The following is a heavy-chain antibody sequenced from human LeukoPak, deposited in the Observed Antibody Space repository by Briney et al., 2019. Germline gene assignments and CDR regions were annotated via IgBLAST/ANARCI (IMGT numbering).Heavy chain of an antibody. CDR2: ISSSSDAI. V-gene: IGHV3-48*02. CDR1: GFTFDDYG. Sequence: GGSLRLSCAASGFTFDDYGMSWVRQAPGKGLEWVSYISSSSDAIYYADSVKGRFTISRDNAKNSLYLEMNSLRDEDTAVYYCARAMRSGYDYWGQGTLVTVSS. J-gene: IGHJ4*02. D-gene: IGHD5-12*01. CDR3: ARAMRSGYDY.